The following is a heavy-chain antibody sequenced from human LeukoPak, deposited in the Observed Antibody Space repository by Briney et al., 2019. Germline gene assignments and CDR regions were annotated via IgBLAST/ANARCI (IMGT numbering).Heavy chain of an antibody. CDR3: APDEGGDYVGLDY. V-gene: IGHV3-30*03. CDR1: GFTFSSYG. Sequence: PGGSLRLSCAASGFTFSSYGIHWVRQAPGKGLEWVALISYDGSKKYYADSVKGRFTISRDNSKNTLYLQMSSLRTEDTAVYYCAPDEGGDYVGLDYWGQGTLVTVSS. D-gene: IGHD2-21*01. J-gene: IGHJ4*02. CDR2: ISYDGSKK.